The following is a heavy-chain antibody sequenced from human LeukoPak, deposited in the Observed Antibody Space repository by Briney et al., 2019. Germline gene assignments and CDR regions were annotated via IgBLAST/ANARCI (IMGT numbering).Heavy chain of an antibody. D-gene: IGHD3-22*01. CDR3: ARSMIVVVNTDYYYYYMDV. Sequence: PGGSLRLSCAASGFTFNNYAMSWVRQAPGKGLEWVSAISASGGSTYYADSVKGRFTISRDNSKNTLYLQMNSLRAEDTAVYYCARSMIVVVNTDYYYYYMDVWGKGTTVTVSS. J-gene: IGHJ6*03. CDR1: GFTFNNYA. V-gene: IGHV3-23*01. CDR2: ISASGGST.